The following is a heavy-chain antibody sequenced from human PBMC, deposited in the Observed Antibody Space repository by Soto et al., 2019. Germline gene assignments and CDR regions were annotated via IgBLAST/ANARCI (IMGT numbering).Heavy chain of an antibody. J-gene: IGHJ6*02. CDR2: IYYSGST. D-gene: IGHD2-2*01. Sequence: SETLSLTCTVSGGSISSGGYYWSWIRQHPGKGLEWIGYIYYSGSTYYNPSLKSRVTISVDTSKNQFSLKLSSVTAADTAVYYCAREGYCSSTSCFHYYYGMDVWGQGTTVTVSS. V-gene: IGHV4-31*03. CDR3: AREGYCSSTSCFHYYYGMDV. CDR1: GGSISSGGYY.